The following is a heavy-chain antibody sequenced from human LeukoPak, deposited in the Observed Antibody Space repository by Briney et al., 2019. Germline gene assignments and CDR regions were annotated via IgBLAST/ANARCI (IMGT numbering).Heavy chain of an antibody. CDR2: ISDSGDIT. V-gene: IGHV3-23*01. J-gene: IGHJ4*02. D-gene: IGHD3-16*01. CDR3: AKLGEGYYFEY. CDR1: GLSFSSYV. Sequence: GGSLRLSCAASGLSFSSYVMSWVRHAPGKGLEWVSTISDSGDITYYADSVKGQFTISRDNSKNTMYLQMNSLRAEDTAVYYCAKLGEGYYFEYWGQGTLVTVSS.